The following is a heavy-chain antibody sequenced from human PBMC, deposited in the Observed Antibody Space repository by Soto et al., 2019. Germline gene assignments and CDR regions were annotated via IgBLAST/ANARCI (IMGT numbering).Heavy chain of an antibody. CDR1: GGSISSYY. J-gene: IGHJ6*02. V-gene: IGHV4-59*08. CDR2: VHHSWGS. D-gene: IGHD3-10*01. CDR3: ARQGFGPLHGLDDV. Sequence: QVQMQESGPGLVKPSETLSLSCTVSGGSISSYYWSWFRQSPGKRMEWIGYVHHSWGSSYNPSLQSRVAISLDTSKSQFSLMVTSVTATDTAVYYCARQGFGPLHGLDDVWGQGTTVTVSS.